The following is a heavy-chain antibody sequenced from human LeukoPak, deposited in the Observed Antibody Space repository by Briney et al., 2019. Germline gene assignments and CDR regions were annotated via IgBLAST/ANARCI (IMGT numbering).Heavy chain of an antibody. Sequence: PGGSLRLSCAASGFTSSSYAMHWVRQAPGKGLEWVAVISYDGSNKYYADSVKGRFTISRDNSKNTLYLQMNSLRAEDTAVYYCAREASYDDALDYWGQGTLVTVSS. V-gene: IGHV3-30-3*01. J-gene: IGHJ4*02. CDR1: GFTSSSYA. D-gene: IGHD5-18*01. CDR2: ISYDGSNK. CDR3: AREASYDDALDY.